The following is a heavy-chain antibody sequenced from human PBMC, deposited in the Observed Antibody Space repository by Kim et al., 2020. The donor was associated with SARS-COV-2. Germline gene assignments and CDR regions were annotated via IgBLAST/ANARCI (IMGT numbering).Heavy chain of an antibody. CDR2: INNGDDNT. D-gene: IGHD6-19*01. CDR1: GFTFSSYG. J-gene: IGHJ4*02. CDR3: AKRSSVWAFDC. V-gene: IGHV3-23*01. Sequence: GGSLRLSCAASGFTFSSYGMTWVRQAPGKGLEWVSSINNGDDNTHYADSVKGRFTISRDNSKNTLYLQMTSLRAEDTAVYYCAKRSSVWAFDCWGQGTLV.